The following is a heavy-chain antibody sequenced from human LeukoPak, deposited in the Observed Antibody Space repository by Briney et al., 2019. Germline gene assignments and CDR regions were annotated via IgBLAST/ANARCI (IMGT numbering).Heavy chain of an antibody. D-gene: IGHD6-13*01. CDR1: GGSISNYF. V-gene: IGHV4-59*01. CDR3: ARIDSSNWYDSRGYFDY. J-gene: IGHJ4*02. CDR2: IYYTGST. Sequence: SETLSPTCTVSGGSISNYFWSWIRQPPGKGLEWIGYIYYTGSTNYNPSLKSRVAISIDTSKNQFSLKLRSVTAADTAVYYCARIDSSNWYDSRGYFDYWGQGTLVTVSS.